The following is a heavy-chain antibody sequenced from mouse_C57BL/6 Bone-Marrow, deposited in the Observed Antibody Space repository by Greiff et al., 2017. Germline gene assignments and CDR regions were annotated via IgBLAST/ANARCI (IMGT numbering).Heavy chain of an antibody. D-gene: IGHD2-4*01. J-gene: IGHJ3*01. Sequence: QVQLQQPGAELVRPGTSVKLSCKASGYTFTSYWMHWVKQRPGQGLEWIGVIDPSDSYTNYNQKFKGKAPLTVDTSSSTAYMQLSSLTSEDSAVYYCARWGDYDWFAYWGQGTLVTVSA. CDR1: GYTFTSYW. CDR2: IDPSDSYT. CDR3: ARWGDYDWFAY. V-gene: IGHV1-59*01.